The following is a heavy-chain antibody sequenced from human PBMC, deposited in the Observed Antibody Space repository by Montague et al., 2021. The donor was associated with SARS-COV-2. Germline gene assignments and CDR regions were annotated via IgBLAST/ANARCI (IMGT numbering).Heavy chain of an antibody. D-gene: IGHD3-9*01. CDR1: GDSISSGGYF. J-gene: IGHJ1*01. V-gene: IGHV4-39*07. CDR3: ARDRDWYLGN. Sequence: SETLSLTCTVSGDSISSGGYFWGWIRQPPGKGLEWIASIHNSGSSYLNPSLKSRVTISIDTSKNQFSLNLTSVTAADTAVYFCARDRDWYLGNWGQGTLATVSS. CDR2: IHNSGSS.